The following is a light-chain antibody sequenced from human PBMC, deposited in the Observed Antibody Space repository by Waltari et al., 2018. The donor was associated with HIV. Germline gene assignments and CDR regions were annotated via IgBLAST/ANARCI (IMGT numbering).Light chain of an antibody. CDR1: SSNIGNNY. V-gene: IGLV1-51*01. J-gene: IGLJ2*01. Sequence: QSVLTQPPSVSAAPGQKVTISCSGSSSNIGNNYVSWYQQLPGIAPKLLIYDNNKRPSGIPDRFSGSKSGTSATLGITGLQTGDEADYYCGTWDSSLSAVFGGGTKLTVL. CDR2: DNN. CDR3: GTWDSSLSAV.